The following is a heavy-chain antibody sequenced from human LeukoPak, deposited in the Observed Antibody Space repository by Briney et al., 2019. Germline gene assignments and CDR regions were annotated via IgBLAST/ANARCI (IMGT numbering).Heavy chain of an antibody. CDR1: GGPISSYY. CDR3: AREAATLDY. Sequence: PSETLSLTCTVSGGPISSYYWSWIRQPPGKGLEWIGYISYSGSTNYNPSLKSRVTISVDTSNNHFSLKLSSVTAADTAVYYCAREAATLDYWGQGTLVTVSS. J-gene: IGHJ4*02. CDR2: ISYSGST. D-gene: IGHD6-25*01. V-gene: IGHV4-59*01.